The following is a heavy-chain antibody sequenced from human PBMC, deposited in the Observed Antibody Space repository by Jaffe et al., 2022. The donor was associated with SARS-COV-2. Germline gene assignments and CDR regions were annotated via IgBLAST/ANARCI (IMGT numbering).Heavy chain of an antibody. Sequence: QVQLVESGGGVVQPGRSLRLSCAASGFTFSSYGMHWVRQAPGKGLEWVAVISYDGSNKYYADSVKGRFTISRDNSKNTLYLQMNSLRAEDTAVYYCAKDYDSSGLDYWGQGTLVTVSS. CDR3: AKDYDSSGLDY. J-gene: IGHJ4*02. V-gene: IGHV3-30*18. CDR1: GFTFSSYG. CDR2: ISYDGSNK. D-gene: IGHD3-22*01.